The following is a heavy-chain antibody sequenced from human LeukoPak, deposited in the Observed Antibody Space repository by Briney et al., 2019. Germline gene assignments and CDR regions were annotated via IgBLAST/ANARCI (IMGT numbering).Heavy chain of an antibody. D-gene: IGHD2-2*01. J-gene: IGHJ3*02. Sequence: SETLSLTCTVSGGTISSSSYYWGWIRQPPGKGLEWIGSIYYSGTTYYNPSLKSRVTISVDTSKSQFSLRLTSVTAADTAVYYCARPLVPAATDAFDIWGQGTMVTVSS. CDR2: IYYSGTT. V-gene: IGHV4-39*01. CDR3: ARPLVPAATDAFDI. CDR1: GGTISSSSYY.